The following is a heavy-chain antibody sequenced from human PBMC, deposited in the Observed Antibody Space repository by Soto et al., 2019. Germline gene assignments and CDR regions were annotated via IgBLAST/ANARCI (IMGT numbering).Heavy chain of an antibody. CDR2: ISYDGSNK. D-gene: IGHD6-6*01. CDR3: AREPYSSSSGIDY. CDR1: GFTFSSYA. Sequence: QVQLVESGGGVVQPGRSLRLSCAASGFTFSSYAMHWVRQAPGKGLEWVAVISYDGSNKYYADSVKGRFTISRDNSKNTLYLQMNSLRAEDTAVYYCAREPYSSSSGIDYWGQGTLVTVSS. V-gene: IGHV3-30-3*01. J-gene: IGHJ4*02.